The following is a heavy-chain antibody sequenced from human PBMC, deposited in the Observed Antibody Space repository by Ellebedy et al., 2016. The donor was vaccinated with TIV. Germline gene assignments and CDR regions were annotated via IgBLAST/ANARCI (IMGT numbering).Heavy chain of an antibody. D-gene: IGHD3-16*01. J-gene: IGHJ5*02. CDR1: GFSFRSYW. CDR2: IYQDGSTQ. V-gene: IGHV3-7*01. CDR3: ARRGSYGDYAVQVNSWFDT. Sequence: GESLKISCVASGFSFRSYWMSWVRQAPGKGLEWVANIYQDGSTQYYVHSVKGRFTISRDNAKSSLFLQMNSLRVEDTAVYYCARRGSYGDYAVQVNSWFDTWGRGTLVAVSS.